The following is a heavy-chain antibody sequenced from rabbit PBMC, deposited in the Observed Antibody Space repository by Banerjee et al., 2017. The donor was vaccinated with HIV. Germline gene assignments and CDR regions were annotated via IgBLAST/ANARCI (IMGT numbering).Heavy chain of an antibody. D-gene: IGHD3-1*01. Sequence: QEQLEESGGDLVKPGASLTLTCTASGFSFSSSYYMCWVRQAPGKGLEWIACIYAGSGNTVYATWAKGRFTISKTSSTTVTLQMTSLTAADTATYFCARDFSAGSLWGPGTLVTVS. CDR1: GFSFSSSYY. J-gene: IGHJ4*01. CDR2: IYAGSGNT. CDR3: ARDFSAGSL. V-gene: IGHV1S45*01.